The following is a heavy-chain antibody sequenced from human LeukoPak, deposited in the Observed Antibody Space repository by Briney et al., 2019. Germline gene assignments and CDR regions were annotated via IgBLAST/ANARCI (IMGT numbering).Heavy chain of an antibody. V-gene: IGHV1-8*01. CDR2: MNPNSGNT. J-gene: IGHJ4*02. CDR3: ARELGYCSGGSCYRVFDY. D-gene: IGHD2-15*01. Sequence: AASVKVSCKASGYTFTSYDINWVRQATGQGLEWMGWMNPNSGNTGYAQKFQGRVTMTRNTSISTAYMELSSLRSEDTAVYYCARELGYCSGGSCYRVFDYWGQGTLVTVSS. CDR1: GYTFTSYD.